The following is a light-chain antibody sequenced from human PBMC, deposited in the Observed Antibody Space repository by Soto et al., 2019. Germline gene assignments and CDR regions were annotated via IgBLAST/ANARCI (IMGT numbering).Light chain of an antibody. CDR3: AAWDDTLNGHYV. CDR2: SNN. CDR1: SSNIGSNT. Sequence: QSVLTQPPSASGTRGQRVTISCSGSSSNIGSNTVNWYKQLPGTAPNLLIYSNNQRPSGVPDSFSGSTSGTSASLAVSGLHSEDEGDYYCAAWDDTLNGHYVFXTGTKLTVL. V-gene: IGLV1-44*01. J-gene: IGLJ1*01.